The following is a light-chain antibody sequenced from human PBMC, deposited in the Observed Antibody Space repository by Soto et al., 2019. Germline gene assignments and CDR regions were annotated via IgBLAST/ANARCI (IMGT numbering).Light chain of an antibody. J-gene: IGLJ1*01. CDR1: SSDVGAYNY. V-gene: IGLV2-8*01. CDR3: SSYTDSTNYV. CDR2: DVS. Sequence: QSALTQPPSASGSPGQSVTISCTGTSSDVGAYNYVSWYQQYTGKAPKLMIYDVSKRPSGVPDRFSGSKSGNTASLTVSGLRADDEAVYYCSSYTDSTNYVFGTGTKLTVL.